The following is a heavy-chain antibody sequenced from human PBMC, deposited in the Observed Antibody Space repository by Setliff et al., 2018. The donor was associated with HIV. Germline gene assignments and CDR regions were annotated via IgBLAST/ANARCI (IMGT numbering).Heavy chain of an antibody. CDR2: IKQDGSEK. CDR1: GFTFSDYG. Sequence: GGSLRLSCAASGFTFSDYGMHWVRQAPGKGLEWVANIKQDGSEKYYVDSVKGRFTISRDNAKNSLYLQMNSLRADDTAVYYCARPLLRTNPVYGILGNWFDSWGRGTLVTVSS. D-gene: IGHD2-8*01. CDR3: ARPLLRTNPVYGILGNWFDS. V-gene: IGHV3-7*03. J-gene: IGHJ5*01.